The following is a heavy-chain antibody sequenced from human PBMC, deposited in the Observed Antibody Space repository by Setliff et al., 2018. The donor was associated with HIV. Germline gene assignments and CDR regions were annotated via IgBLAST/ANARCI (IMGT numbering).Heavy chain of an antibody. CDR2: INHSGST. Sequence: SETLSLTCAVYGGSLSGYYWSWIRQPPGKGLEWFGEINHSGSTNYNPSLKSRVTISVDTSKNQFSLKLSSATAADTAVYYCARHSGVASPNWFDPWGQGTLVTVSS. D-gene: IGHD3-10*01. V-gene: IGHV4-34*01. J-gene: IGHJ5*02. CDR1: GGSLSGYY. CDR3: ARHSGVASPNWFDP.